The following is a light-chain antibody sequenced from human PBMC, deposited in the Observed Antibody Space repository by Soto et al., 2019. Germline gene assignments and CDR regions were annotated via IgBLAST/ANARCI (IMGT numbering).Light chain of an antibody. CDR1: QSISSW. CDR2: DAS. CDR3: QQRSNWPIT. Sequence: DIQMTQSPSTLSASVGDRVTITCRASQSISSWLAWYQQKPGKAPKLLIYDASSLGSGVPSRFSGSGSGTEFILTISSLQPDDFAVYYCQQRSNWPITFGQGTRLEIK. J-gene: IGKJ5*01. V-gene: IGKV1-5*01.